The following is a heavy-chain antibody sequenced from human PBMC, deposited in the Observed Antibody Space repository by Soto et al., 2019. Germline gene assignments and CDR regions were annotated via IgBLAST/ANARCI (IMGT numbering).Heavy chain of an antibody. CDR2: TSYDGSSK. Sequence: QVQLVESGGGVVQPGTSLRLSCVGSGFTFRSYVIHWVRQAPGKGLEWVALTSYDGSSKYYDDSVKGRFTISRDNSRNTVDLQMDNLRLEDTALYYCARWGTTGGLDVWGQGTLVSVSS. CDR1: GFTFRSYV. CDR3: ARWGTTGGLDV. D-gene: IGHD3-16*01. J-gene: IGHJ4*02. V-gene: IGHV3-30*19.